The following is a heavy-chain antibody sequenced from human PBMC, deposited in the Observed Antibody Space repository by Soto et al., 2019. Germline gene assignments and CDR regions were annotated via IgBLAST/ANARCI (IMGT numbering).Heavy chain of an antibody. J-gene: IGHJ4*02. V-gene: IGHV4-30-2*01. CDR2: INHSGST. CDR1: GGSISSGGYS. CDR3: ARDKITGLFYY. Sequence: SETLSLTCAVSGGSISSGGYSWSWNRQPPGKGLEWIGYINHSGSTNYNPSLKSRVTISVDTSKNQFSLKLTSVTAADTAVYYCARDKITGLFYYWGQGTLVPVSS. D-gene: IGHD2-8*02.